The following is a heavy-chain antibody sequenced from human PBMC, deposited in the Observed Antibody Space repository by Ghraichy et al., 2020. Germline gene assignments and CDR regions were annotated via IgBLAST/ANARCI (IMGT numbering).Heavy chain of an antibody. CDR1: GFTFSDSW. Sequence: LSLTCAASGFTFSDSWMHWVRQAPGKGLEWVANIKPDGSDKYYVDSVKGRFTISRDNAKNSLSLQMNSLRAEDTAVYFCGRGVEYWGQGTLVTVSS. CDR3: GRGVEY. J-gene: IGHJ4*02. V-gene: IGHV3-7*01. CDR2: IKPDGSDK.